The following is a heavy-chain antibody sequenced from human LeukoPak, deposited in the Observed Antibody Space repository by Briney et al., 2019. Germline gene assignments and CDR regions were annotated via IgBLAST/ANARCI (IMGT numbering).Heavy chain of an antibody. CDR2: ISSSSSTI. CDR1: GFTFSSYS. J-gene: IGHJ4*02. Sequence: GGSLRLSCAASGFTFSSYSMNWVRQAPGKGLEWLSYISSSSSTIYYADSVKGRFTISRDNAKNSLYLQMNSLRAEDTAMYYCARGYDISDYWGQGTVVTVPS. CDR3: ARGYDISDY. D-gene: IGHD3-9*01. V-gene: IGHV3-48*04.